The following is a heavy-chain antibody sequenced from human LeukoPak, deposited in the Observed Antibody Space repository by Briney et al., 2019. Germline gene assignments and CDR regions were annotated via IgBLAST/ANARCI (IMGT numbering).Heavy chain of an antibody. Sequence: SETLSLTCGVYDGSFSGYYWTWIRQSPGKGLEWIGEINSSGSINYNPSLKSRVTISLDTSKSQFSLKLISVTAADTAVYYCTRPRYFNDGSGHTDIWGQGTMVTVSS. J-gene: IGHJ3*02. CDR1: DGSFSGYY. V-gene: IGHV4-34*01. CDR3: TRPRYFNDGSGHTDI. D-gene: IGHD3-22*01. CDR2: INSSGSI.